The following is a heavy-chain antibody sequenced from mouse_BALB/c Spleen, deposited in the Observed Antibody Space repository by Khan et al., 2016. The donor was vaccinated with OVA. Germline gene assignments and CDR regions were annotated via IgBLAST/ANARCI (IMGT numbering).Heavy chain of an antibody. J-gene: IGHJ2*01. CDR1: GYTFTTYW. CDR2: IYPGDGDT. Sequence: QVQLKESGAELARPGASVKLSCKASGYTFTTYWMQWVKQRPGQGLEWIGTIYPGDGDTRYTQNFKEKATLTADKSSRPAYMQLSSWASEDSAVYYCASYRYDYFDYWGQGTTLTVAS. V-gene: IGHV1-87*01. D-gene: IGHD2-14*01. CDR3: ASYRYDYFDY.